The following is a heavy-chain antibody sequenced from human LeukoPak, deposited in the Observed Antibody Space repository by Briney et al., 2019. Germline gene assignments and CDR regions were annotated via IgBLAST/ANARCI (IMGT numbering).Heavy chain of an antibody. J-gene: IGHJ6*03. CDR2: IKQDGSEK. Sequence: GGSLRLSCTASGFTFSSYWMTWVRQAPGKGREWVANIKQDGSEKYYVDSVKGRFTISRDNAKNSLYLQMNSLRAEDTAVYYCARDRRGWELLNYYYYYYMGVWGKGTTVTVSS. V-gene: IGHV3-7*01. CDR1: GFTFSSYW. D-gene: IGHD1-26*01. CDR3: ARDRRGWELLNYYYYYYMGV.